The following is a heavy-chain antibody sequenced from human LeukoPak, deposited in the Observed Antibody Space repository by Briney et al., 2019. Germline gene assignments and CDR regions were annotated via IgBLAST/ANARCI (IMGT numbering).Heavy chain of an antibody. Sequence: SVTVSCTASGGTFSSYAISWVRQAPGQGLEWMGGIIPIFGTANYAQKFQGRVTITADESTSTAYMELSSLRSEDTAVYYCARDVQEYYYDSSGYYDHWGQGTLVTVSS. CDR2: IIPIFGTA. V-gene: IGHV1-69*13. CDR3: ARDVQEYYYDSSGYYDH. J-gene: IGHJ4*02. CDR1: GGTFSSYA. D-gene: IGHD3-22*01.